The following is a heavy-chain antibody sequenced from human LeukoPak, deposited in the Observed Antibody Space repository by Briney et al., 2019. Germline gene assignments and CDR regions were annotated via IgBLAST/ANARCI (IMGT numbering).Heavy chain of an antibody. J-gene: IGHJ3*02. D-gene: IGHD1-26*01. CDR1: GGSISSYY. CDR2: IYTSGST. V-gene: IGHV4-4*07. Sequence: SETLSLTCTVSGGSISSYYWSWIRQPAGKGLEWIGRIYTSGSTNYNPSLKSRVTISVDTSKNQFSLKLSSVTAADTAVYYCARGRGYGGNYLRAFDIWGQGTMVTVSS. CDR3: ARGRGYGGNYLRAFDI.